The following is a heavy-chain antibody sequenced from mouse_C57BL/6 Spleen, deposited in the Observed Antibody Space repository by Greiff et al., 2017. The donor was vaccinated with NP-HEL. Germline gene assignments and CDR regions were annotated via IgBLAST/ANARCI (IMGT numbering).Heavy chain of an antibody. D-gene: IGHD1-1*01. V-gene: IGHV1-69*01. CDR2: IDPSDSYT. Sequence: QVQLKQPGAELVMPGASVKLSCKASGYTFTSYWMHWVKQRPGQGLEWIGEIDPSDSYTNYNQKFKGKSTLTVDKSSSTAYMQLSSLTSEDSAVYYCASYYGSSPSYWYFDVWGTGTTVTVSS. CDR1: GYTFTSYW. CDR3: ASYYGSSPSYWYFDV. J-gene: IGHJ1*03.